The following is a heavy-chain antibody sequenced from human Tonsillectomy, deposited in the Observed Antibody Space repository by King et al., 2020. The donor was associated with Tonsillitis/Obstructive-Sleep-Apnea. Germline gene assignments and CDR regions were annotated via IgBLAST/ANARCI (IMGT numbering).Heavy chain of an antibody. CDR2: ISWDGGDT. CDR1: GFTFDDYT. CDR3: AKGNGGRHSWRYNWFAP. D-gene: IGHD2-8*01. V-gene: IGHV3-43*01. Sequence: DVQLVESGGVVVQPGGSLRLSCATSGFTFDDYTMHWVRQVPGKGLEWVSLISWDGGDTYYADSVKGRFTISRDNSKNSLYLQMNRLRTEDTAFYYCAKGNGGRHSWRYNWFAPWGQGTLVTVSS. J-gene: IGHJ5*02.